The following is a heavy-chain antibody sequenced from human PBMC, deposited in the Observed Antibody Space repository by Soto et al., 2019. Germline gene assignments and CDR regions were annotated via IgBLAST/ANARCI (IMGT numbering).Heavy chain of an antibody. CDR2: IDPSDSYT. V-gene: IGHV5-10-1*01. J-gene: IGHJ6*02. D-gene: IGHD6-13*01. CDR3: ARRIAAAGTYYYGMDV. Sequence: GESLKISCNGSGYSFTSYWISWVRQMPGKGLEWMGRIDPSDSYTNYSPSFQGHVTISADKSISTAYLQWSSLKASDTAMYYCARRIAAAGTYYYGMDVWGQGTTVTVSS. CDR1: GYSFTSYW.